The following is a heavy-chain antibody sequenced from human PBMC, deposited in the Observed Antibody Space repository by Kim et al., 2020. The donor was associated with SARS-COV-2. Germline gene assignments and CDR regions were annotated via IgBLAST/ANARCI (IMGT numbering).Heavy chain of an antibody. J-gene: IGHJ2*01. D-gene: IGHD1-1*01. Sequence: SETLSLTCSVSGGSISSGGYYWSWIRQHPGKGLEWIGYIYYSGSTYYNPSLKSRITISIDTSKNQFSMKLSSVTAADTAVYYCAGEGTRSGRFDLWGRGT. CDR2: IYYSGST. CDR3: AGEGTRSGRFDL. V-gene: IGHV4-31*03. CDR1: GGSISSGGYY.